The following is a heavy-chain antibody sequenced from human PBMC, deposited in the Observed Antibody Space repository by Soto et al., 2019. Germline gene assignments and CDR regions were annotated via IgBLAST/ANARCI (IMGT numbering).Heavy chain of an antibody. CDR1: GFTFSNYW. CDR2: INSDGSVS. J-gene: IGHJ6*03. D-gene: IGHD2-15*01. V-gene: IGHV3-74*01. Sequence: EVQLVESGGGLVQPGGSLRLSCAASGFTFSNYWMYWVRQAPGKGLVWVSRINSDGSVSSYADSVKGRLTISRDNVENTLYLQMNSLRAEDTAVYYCARGDCVGGPCYSLAGSFYYYMDVWGKGTTVTVS. CDR3: ARGDCVGGPCYSLAGSFYYYMDV.